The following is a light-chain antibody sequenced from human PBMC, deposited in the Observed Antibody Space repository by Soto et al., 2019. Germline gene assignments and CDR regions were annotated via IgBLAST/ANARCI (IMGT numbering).Light chain of an antibody. V-gene: IGKV3-11*01. CDR1: QYVGTR. J-gene: IGKJ1*01. CDR2: YTS. CDR3: DQRQSWPRT. Sequence: EIVLTQSPATLSSSRGETATLSCRASQYVGTRLAWYQHKPGQAPRLLIYYTSNRATGIPARFSGSGSGTDFTLTINSLAPEYFAIYYCDQRQSWPRTFGRGTKVDIK.